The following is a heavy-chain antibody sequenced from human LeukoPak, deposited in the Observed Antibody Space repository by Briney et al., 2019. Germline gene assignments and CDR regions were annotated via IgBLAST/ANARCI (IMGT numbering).Heavy chain of an antibody. CDR2: ISINVDNT. CDR1: GFTFSSSA. J-gene: IGHJ4*02. V-gene: IGHV3-23*01. Sequence: GGSLRLSCEASGFTFSSSAMSWVRQAPGKGLEWVSSISINVDNTYYADSVKGRVTISRDNSKTTLYLQMNNHRPEDTAVYYCAKFSRSYCSSTRCSKYFDYWGQGTPVTVSS. D-gene: IGHD2-2*01. CDR3: AKFSRSYCSSTRCSKYFDY.